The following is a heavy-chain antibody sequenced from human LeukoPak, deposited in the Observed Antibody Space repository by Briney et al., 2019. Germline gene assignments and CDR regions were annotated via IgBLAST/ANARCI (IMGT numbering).Heavy chain of an antibody. Sequence: ASVKVSCKASGNTLNMHWVRQAPGQGLEWMGIITPSGDSTSYAQKFQGRVTMTRDTSTSTVYMELSDLRSDDTAVYYCAREGGVAGASGFDDWGQGSLVTASS. J-gene: IGHJ4*02. CDR3: AREGGVAGASGFDD. CDR2: ITPSGDST. D-gene: IGHD6-13*01. CDR1: GNTLN. V-gene: IGHV1-46*01.